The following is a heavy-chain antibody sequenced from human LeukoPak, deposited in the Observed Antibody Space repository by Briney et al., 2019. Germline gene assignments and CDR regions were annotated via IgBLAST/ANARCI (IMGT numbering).Heavy chain of an antibody. CDR3: AKVGFSEMEWLLYSDH. J-gene: IGHJ4*02. Sequence: GGSLRLSCAASGFTFSSYGMHWVRQAPGKGLEWVSAISGSSGHTYYADSVKGRFTISRDNSKNTLYLQMNSLRAEGTAVYYCAKVGFSEMEWLLYSDHWGQGTLVTVSS. D-gene: IGHD3-3*01. CDR2: ISGSSGHT. CDR1: GFTFSSYG. V-gene: IGHV3-23*01.